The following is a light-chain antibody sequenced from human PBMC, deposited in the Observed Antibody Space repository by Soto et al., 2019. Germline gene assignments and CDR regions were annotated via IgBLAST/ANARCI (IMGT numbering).Light chain of an antibody. CDR3: QQYGNSPLT. V-gene: IGKV3-20*01. Sequence: EIVLTQSPGTLSLSPGERATLSCRASQSVRSTYLAWYQQKPGQAPRLLIYGASSRATGIPDRFSGSGSGTDYTLTISRLEPEDFAVYYCQQYGNSPLTFGGGTKLEIK. CDR1: QSVRSTY. CDR2: GAS. J-gene: IGKJ4*01.